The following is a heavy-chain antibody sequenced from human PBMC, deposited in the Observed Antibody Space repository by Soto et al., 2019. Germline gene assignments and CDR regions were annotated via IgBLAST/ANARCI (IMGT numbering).Heavy chain of an antibody. D-gene: IGHD6-6*01. Sequence: SSETLSLTCAVYGGSFSGYYWSWIRQPPGKGLEWIGEINHSGSTNYNPSLKSRVTISVDTSKNQFSLKLSSVTAADTAVYYCARGKYSSSSAFDYWGQGTLVTVSS. CDR1: GGSFSGYY. V-gene: IGHV4-34*01. CDR2: INHSGST. J-gene: IGHJ4*02. CDR3: ARGKYSSSSAFDY.